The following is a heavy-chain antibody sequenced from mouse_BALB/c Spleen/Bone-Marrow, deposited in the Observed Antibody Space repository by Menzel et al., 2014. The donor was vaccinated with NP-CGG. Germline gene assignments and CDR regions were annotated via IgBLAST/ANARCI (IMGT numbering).Heavy chain of an antibody. V-gene: IGHV5-9-3*01. J-gene: IGHJ2*01. CDR2: ISSGGSYT. D-gene: IGHD1-1*01. CDR1: GFTFSSYA. CDR3: ARHITTVVADY. Sequence: EVQLVESGGGLVKPGGSLKLSCAASGFTFSSYAMSWVRQTPEKRLEWVATISSGGSYTYYPDSVKGRFTISRDNAKNTLYLQMSSLRSEDTAMYYCARHITTVVADYWGQGTTLTASS.